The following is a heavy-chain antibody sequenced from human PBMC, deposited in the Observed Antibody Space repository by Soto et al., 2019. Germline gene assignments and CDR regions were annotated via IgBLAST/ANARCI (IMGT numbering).Heavy chain of an antibody. CDR3: AKDRGPRRQWLIGPFDY. CDR2: ISCDGTKT. CDR1: GFTFSIYA. J-gene: IGHJ4*02. Sequence: ESVGGVVQPGRSLRVSCAASGFTFSIYAMHWVSQAPGTGLEWVAVISCDGTKTYYADSVKGRFTISRDNSKNTVYLQMNSLRDEDTAVYYCAKDRGPRRQWLIGPFDYWGQGTVVTVSP. D-gene: IGHD6-19*01. V-gene: IGHV3-30*18.